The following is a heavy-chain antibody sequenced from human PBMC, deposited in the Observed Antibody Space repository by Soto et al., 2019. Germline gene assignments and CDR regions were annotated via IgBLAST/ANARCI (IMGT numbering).Heavy chain of an antibody. Sequence: SETLSLTCTVSGGSISSCYWSWIRQPPGKGLEWIGYVYYSGSTNYNPSLKSRVTISVDTSKNQFSLKLSSVTAADTAVYYCARDRSGPYGSGSYYNGPGWFDPWGQGTLVTVSS. CDR3: ARDRSGPYGSGSYYNGPGWFDP. J-gene: IGHJ5*02. CDR2: VYYSGST. D-gene: IGHD3-10*01. CDR1: GGSISSCY. V-gene: IGHV4-59*01.